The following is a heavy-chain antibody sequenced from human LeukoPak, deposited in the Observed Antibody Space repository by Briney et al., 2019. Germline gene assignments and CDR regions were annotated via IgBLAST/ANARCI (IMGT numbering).Heavy chain of an antibody. J-gene: IGHJ6*02. Sequence: ASVKVSCKASGYTFTSYGISWVRQAPGQGLEWMGWISAYNGNTNYAQKLQGRVTMATDTSTSTAYMELRSLRSDDTAVYYCARDLTPYSSGWYDYYYGMDVWGQGTTVTVSS. CDR2: ISAYNGNT. CDR3: ARDLTPYSSGWYDYYYGMDV. V-gene: IGHV1-18*01. CDR1: GYTFTSYG. D-gene: IGHD6-19*01.